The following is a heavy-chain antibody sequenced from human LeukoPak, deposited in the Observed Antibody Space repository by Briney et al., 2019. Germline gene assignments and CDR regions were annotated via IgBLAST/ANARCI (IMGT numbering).Heavy chain of an antibody. CDR1: GFTFSSYA. CDR3: AKDRSLLRFLEWFFDY. CDR2: ISGSGGST. D-gene: IGHD3-3*01. J-gene: IGHJ4*02. Sequence: GGSLRLSCAASGFTFSSYAMSWVRQAPGKGLEWVSAISGSGGSTYYADSVKGRFTISRDNSKNTLYLQMNSLRAEDTAVYYCAKDRSLLRFLEWFFDYWGQGTLVTVSS. V-gene: IGHV3-23*01.